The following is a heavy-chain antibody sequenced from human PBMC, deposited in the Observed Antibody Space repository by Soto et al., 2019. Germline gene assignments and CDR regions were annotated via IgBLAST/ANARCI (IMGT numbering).Heavy chain of an antibody. D-gene: IGHD5-18*01. CDR1: GGSISSSSYY. CDR2: IYYSGST. V-gene: IGHV4-39*01. CDR3: ARLRPTDTAMADY. J-gene: IGHJ4*02. Sequence: PSETMSLTCTFSGGSISSSSYYWGWIRQPPGKGLEWIGSIYYSGSTYYNPSLKSRVTISVDTSKNQFSLKLSSVTAADTAVYYCARLRPTDTAMADYWGQGTLVTVSS.